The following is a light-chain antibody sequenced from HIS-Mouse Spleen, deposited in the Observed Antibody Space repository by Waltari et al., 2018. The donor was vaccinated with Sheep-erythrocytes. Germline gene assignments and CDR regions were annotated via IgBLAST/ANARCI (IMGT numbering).Light chain of an antibody. CDR2: EGS. J-gene: IGLJ3*02. Sequence: QSALTQPASVSGSPGQSITISCTGTSSDVVSYNLVSWYQQHPGKAPKLMIYEGSKRPSGVSNRFSRSKSGNTASLSISGLQAEDEADYYCCSYAGSSTPWVFGGGTKLTVL. CDR3: CSYAGSSTPWV. CDR1: SSDVVSYNL. V-gene: IGLV2-23*01.